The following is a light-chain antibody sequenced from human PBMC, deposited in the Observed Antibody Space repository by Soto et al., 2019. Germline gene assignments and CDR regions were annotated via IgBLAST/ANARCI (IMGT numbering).Light chain of an antibody. Sequence: DIRMTQSPSTLSASVGDRVTITCRASQIISRWLAWYQQKPGKAPKLLIYKASTLKSGVPSRVSGSGSGTEYTLTISSLQPDDFATYYCQHYNSYSEAFGQGTKVDIK. V-gene: IGKV1-5*03. J-gene: IGKJ1*01. CDR1: QIISRW. CDR2: KAS. CDR3: QHYNSYSEA.